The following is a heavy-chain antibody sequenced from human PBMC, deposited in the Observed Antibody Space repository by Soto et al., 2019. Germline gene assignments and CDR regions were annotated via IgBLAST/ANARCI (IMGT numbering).Heavy chain of an antibody. Sequence: EVQLVESGGGLVKPGRSLRLSCTASGFTFGDYAVSWFRQAPGKGLEWVGFIRSKAYGGTTEYAASVKGRFTISRDDSKSIAYLQMNSLKTEDTAVYYCTRDRRDGYTFDYWGQGTLVTVSS. V-gene: IGHV3-49*05. CDR2: IRSKAYGGTT. CDR3: TRDRRDGYTFDY. CDR1: GFTFGDYA. J-gene: IGHJ4*02. D-gene: IGHD2-2*02.